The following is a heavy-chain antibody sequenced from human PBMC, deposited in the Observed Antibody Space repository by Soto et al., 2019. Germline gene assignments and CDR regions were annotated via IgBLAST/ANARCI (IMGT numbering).Heavy chain of an antibody. Sequence: QVQLVQSGAEVKKPGSSVKVSCKASGGTFSSYAISWVRQAPGQGLEWMGGIIPIFGTANYAQKFQGRGTITADESTRTAYMELGSLRSEDTAVYYWARGRSSSWNEYFQHWGQGPLVTVSS. CDR2: IIPIFGTA. CDR3: ARGRSSSWNEYFQH. V-gene: IGHV1-69*12. CDR1: GGTFSSYA. J-gene: IGHJ1*01. D-gene: IGHD6-13*01.